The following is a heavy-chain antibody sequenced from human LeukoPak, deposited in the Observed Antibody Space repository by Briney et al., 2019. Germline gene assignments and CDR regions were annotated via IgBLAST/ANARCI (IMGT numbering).Heavy chain of an antibody. CDR1: GFTFSSYA. CDR3: ARDRLPGITIFGGGFDP. CDR2: ISYDGSNK. V-gene: IGHV3-30-3*01. J-gene: IGHJ5*02. Sequence: GGSLRLSCAASGFTFSSYAMNWVRQAPGKGLEWVAVISYDGSNKYYADSVKGRFTISRDNAKNTLYLQMNSLRTEDAAVYYCARDRLPGITIFGGGFDPWGQGTLVTVSS. D-gene: IGHD3-3*01.